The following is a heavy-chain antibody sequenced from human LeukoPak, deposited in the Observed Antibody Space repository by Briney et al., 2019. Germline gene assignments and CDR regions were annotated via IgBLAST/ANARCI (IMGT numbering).Heavy chain of an antibody. D-gene: IGHD3-10*01. J-gene: IGHJ4*02. CDR1: GFTFSSYG. CDR3: AKDHYYYGSGIYFMHYFDY. V-gene: IGHV3-30*18. CDR2: MSYDGSNK. Sequence: PGGSLRLSCAASGFTFSSYGMHWVRQAPGKGQEWVAVMSYDGSNKYYADSVKGRSTISRENSKNTLHLQMNSLRAEDTAVYYCAKDHYYYGSGIYFMHYFDYWGQGTLVTVSS.